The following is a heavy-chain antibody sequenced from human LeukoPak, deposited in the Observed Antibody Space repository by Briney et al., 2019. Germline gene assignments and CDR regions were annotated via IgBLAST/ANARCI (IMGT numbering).Heavy chain of an antibody. CDR2: TTTKAHGGTT. J-gene: IGHJ4*02. Sequence: SVRGFYTGVYLTFCIYAMSGYRWVSGGCVCSVGYTTTKAHGGTTEFAASVKGRFTISRDDLKSIVYLQMNGLKTEDTAVYYCTRKRCPSGVCPLDYWGQGTLVTVSS. CDR1: YLTFCIYA. D-gene: IGHD2-8*01. V-gene: IGHV3-49*03. CDR3: TRKRCPSGVCPLDY.